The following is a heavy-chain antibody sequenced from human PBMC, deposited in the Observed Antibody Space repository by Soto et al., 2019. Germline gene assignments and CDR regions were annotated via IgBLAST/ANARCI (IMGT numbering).Heavy chain of an antibody. J-gene: IGHJ4*02. Sequence: EVQLLESGGGLVQPGGSLRLSCAASGFTVSSNYMSWVRQAPGKGLEWVSVIYSGGSTYYADSVKGRFTISRDNSKNTLYLQMNSLRAEDTAVYYCAREEDYGDYVGDYWGQGTLVTVSS. V-gene: IGHV3-66*01. CDR3: AREEDYGDYVGDY. CDR2: IYSGGST. CDR1: GFTVSSNY. D-gene: IGHD4-17*01.